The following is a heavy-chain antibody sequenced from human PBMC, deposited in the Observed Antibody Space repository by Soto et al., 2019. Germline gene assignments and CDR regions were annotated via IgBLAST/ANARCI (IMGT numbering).Heavy chain of an antibody. CDR1: GGSISSSSYY. CDR3: ARPKGYCSGGSCQNWFDP. J-gene: IGHJ5*02. V-gene: IGHV4-39*01. Sequence: PSETLSLTCTVSGGSISSSSYYWGWIRQPPGKGLEWIGSIYYSGSTYYNPSLKSRVTISVDTSKNQFSLKLSSVTAADTAVYYCARPKGYCSGGSCQNWFDPWGQGTLVTVSS. CDR2: IYYSGST. D-gene: IGHD2-15*01.